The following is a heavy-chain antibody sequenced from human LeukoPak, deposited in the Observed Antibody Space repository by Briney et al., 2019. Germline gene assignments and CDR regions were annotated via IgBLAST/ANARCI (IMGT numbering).Heavy chain of an antibody. J-gene: IGHJ4*02. CDR2: IYYTGNT. CDR3: ARDTGYCSGGSCYHNYFDY. D-gene: IGHD2-15*01. CDR1: GGSISSSTYY. Sequence: SETLSLTCTVSGGSISSSTYYWSWIRQLPGKGLEWIGYIYYTGNTNYNPSLKSRVTISVDTSKNQFSLKLSSVTAADTAVYYCARDTGYCSGGSCYHNYFDYWGQGTLVTVSS. V-gene: IGHV4-61*01.